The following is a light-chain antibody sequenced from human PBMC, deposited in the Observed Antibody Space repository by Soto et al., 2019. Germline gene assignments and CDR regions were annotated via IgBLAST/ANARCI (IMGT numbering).Light chain of an antibody. CDR3: QQYATSPIT. J-gene: IGKJ5*01. V-gene: IGKV3-20*01. Sequence: EIILTQSPDTLSLSPGERATLSCRASQSISDVYLAWYQQKPGQAPRLVIYGASSRAAGIPDRLSGSGSGTDFTLTISRLEPEDFAVYYCQQYATSPITFGQGTRLEIK. CDR2: GAS. CDR1: QSISDVY.